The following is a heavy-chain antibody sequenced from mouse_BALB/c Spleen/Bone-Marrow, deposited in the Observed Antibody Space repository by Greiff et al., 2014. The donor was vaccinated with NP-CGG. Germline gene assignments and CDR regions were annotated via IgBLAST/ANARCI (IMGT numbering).Heavy chain of an antibody. CDR2: SRNKANDYTT. D-gene: IGHD2-2*01. V-gene: IGHV7-1*02. J-gene: IGHJ3*01. CDR3: ARDSYGSAWFAY. CDR1: GFTFSDFY. Sequence: VHVKQSGGGLVQPGGSLRLSCATSGFTFSDFYMEWVRQPPGKRLEWIAASRNKANDYTTEYSASVKGRFIVSRDTSQSILYLQMNALRAEDTAIYYCARDSYGSAWFAYWGQGTLVTVSA.